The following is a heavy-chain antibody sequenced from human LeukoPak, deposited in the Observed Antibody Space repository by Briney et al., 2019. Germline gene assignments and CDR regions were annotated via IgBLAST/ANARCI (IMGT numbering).Heavy chain of an antibody. CDR3: ARVPASFLEWSANWFDP. V-gene: IGHV4-39*07. CDR1: GGSISSSSYY. J-gene: IGHJ5*02. D-gene: IGHD3-3*01. CDR2: IYYSGST. Sequence: KPSETLSLTCTVSGGSISSSSYYWGWIRQPPGKGLEWIGSIYYSGSTYYNPSLKSRVTISVDTSKNQFSLKLSSVTAADTAVYYCARVPASFLEWSANWFDPWGQGTLVTVSS.